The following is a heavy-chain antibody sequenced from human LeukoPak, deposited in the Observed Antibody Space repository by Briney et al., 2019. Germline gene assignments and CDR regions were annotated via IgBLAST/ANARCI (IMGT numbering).Heavy chain of an antibody. CDR2: IYSGGTT. CDR3: ARVDTVMAYYFDL. V-gene: IGHV3-53*04. J-gene: IGHJ4*02. Sequence: GGSLRLSCAASGFTFSSWSITWVRQAPGKGLEWVSTIYSGGTTYYADSVMGRFTISRHNSRNTLYLQMNSLRAEDTAVYYCARVDTVMAYYFDLWGQGTLVTVSS. CDR1: GFTFSSWS. D-gene: IGHD5-18*01.